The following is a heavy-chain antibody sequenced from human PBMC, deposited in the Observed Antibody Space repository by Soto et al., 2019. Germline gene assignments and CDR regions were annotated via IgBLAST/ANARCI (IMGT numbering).Heavy chain of an antibody. CDR2: IYPGDSDT. CDR3: ARHRGGGGYGDYYYGMDV. CDR1: GYSFTSYW. V-gene: IGHV5-51*01. Sequence: PGESLKISCKGSGYSFTSYWTGWVRQMPGKGLEWMGIIYPGDSDTRYSPSFQGQVTISADKSISTAYLQWSSLKASDTAMYYCARHRGGGGYGDYYYGMDVWGQGTTVTVSS. D-gene: IGHD1-26*01. J-gene: IGHJ6*02.